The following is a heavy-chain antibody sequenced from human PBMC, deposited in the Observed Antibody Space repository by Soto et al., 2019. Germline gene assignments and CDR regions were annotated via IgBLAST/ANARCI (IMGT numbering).Heavy chain of an antibody. D-gene: IGHD3-10*01. V-gene: IGHV3-30-3*01. J-gene: IGHJ4*02. CDR3: ARYPMGLYYGSGSYYFDY. Sequence: QVQLVESGGGVVQPGRSLRLSCEASGFTFSSYAMHWVRQAPGKGLEWVAVISYDGSNKYYADSVKGRFTISRDNSKNTLYLQMNNLKAEDKAVYYCARYPMGLYYGSGSYYFDYWGQGTLVTFSS. CDR2: ISYDGSNK. CDR1: GFTFSSYA.